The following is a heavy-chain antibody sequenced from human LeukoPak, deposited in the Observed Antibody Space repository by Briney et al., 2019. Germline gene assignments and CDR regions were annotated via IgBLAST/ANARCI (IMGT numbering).Heavy chain of an antibody. CDR2: IHYSGAI. CDR3: ARYGSGAYALDV. CDR1: GGSISTYY. Sequence: SETLSLTCTGSGGSISTYYWSWIRQPPGKGLEWIAHIHYSGAIKYNPSLERRVSMSVDTSKNQFSLMLSSVTGADPGVYYCARYGSGAYALDVWGQGTMVTVSS. D-gene: IGHD3-10*01. J-gene: IGHJ3*01. V-gene: IGHV4-59*08.